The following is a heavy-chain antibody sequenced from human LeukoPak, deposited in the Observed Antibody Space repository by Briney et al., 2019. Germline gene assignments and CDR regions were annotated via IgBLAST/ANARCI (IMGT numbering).Heavy chain of an antibody. V-gene: IGHV4-39*01. CDR3: ARRRAMFGYFAGEFDY. CDR2: IYYSGST. CDR1: GGSISSSSYY. D-gene: IGHD3-10*02. J-gene: IGHJ4*02. Sequence: PSETLSLTCTVSGGSISSSSYYWGWIRQPPGKGLEWIGSIYYSGSTNNNPSLKSRVTISVDTSKNQFSLKLSSVTAADTAVYYCARRRAMFGYFAGEFDYWGQGTLVTVST.